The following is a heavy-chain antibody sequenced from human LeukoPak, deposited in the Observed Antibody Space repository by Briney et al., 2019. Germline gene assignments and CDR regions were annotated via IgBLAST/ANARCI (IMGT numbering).Heavy chain of an antibody. V-gene: IGHV4-39*01. CDR1: GGSISSSSYY. CDR3: ARQNPDDFWSGYYLYWFDP. D-gene: IGHD3-3*01. Sequence: SETLSLTCTVSGGSISSSSYYWGWIRQPPGKGLEWIGSIYYSGSTYYNPSLKSRVTISVDTSKNQFSLKLGSVTAADTAVYYCARQNPDDFWSGYYLYWFDPWGQGTLVTVSS. CDR2: IYYSGST. J-gene: IGHJ5*02.